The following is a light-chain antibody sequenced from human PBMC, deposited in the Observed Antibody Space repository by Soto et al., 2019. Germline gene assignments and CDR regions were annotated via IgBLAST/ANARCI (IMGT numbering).Light chain of an antibody. Sequence: QSVLTQPPSVSGAPGQRVTISCPGSSSNIGAGYDVHWYQQLPGTAPKLLIYGNSNRPSGVPDRFSGSKSGTSASLAITGLQAEDEADYYCQSYDSSLSGYNYVVGTGTKVTVL. CDR1: SSNIGAGYD. CDR3: QSYDSSLSGYNYV. CDR2: GNS. J-gene: IGLJ1*01. V-gene: IGLV1-40*01.